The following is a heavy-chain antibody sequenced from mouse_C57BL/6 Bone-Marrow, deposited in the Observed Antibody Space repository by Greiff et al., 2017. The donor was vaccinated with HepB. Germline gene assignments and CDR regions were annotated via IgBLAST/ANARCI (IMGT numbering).Heavy chain of an antibody. CDR3: ALITTVVSWYFDV. D-gene: IGHD1-1*01. V-gene: IGHV1-39*01. CDR2: INPNYGTT. CDR1: GYSFTDYN. J-gene: IGHJ1*03. Sequence: VHVKQSGPELVKPGASVKISCKASGYSFTDYNMNWVKQSNGKSLEWIGVINPNYGTTSYNQKFKGKATLTVDQSSSTAYMQLNSLTSEDSAVYYCALITTVVSWYFDVWGTGTTVTVSS.